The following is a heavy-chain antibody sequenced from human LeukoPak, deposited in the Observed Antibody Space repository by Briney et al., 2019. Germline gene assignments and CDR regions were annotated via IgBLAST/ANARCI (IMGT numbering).Heavy chain of an antibody. Sequence: ASVKVSCKASGYTFIGHYMHWARQAPGQGLEWMGWINANSGDTNSAQKFQGRVTMTRDTSINTVYMELSRLRPDDTAVYYCARDSHSYGLGDYFDYWGQGTLVTVSS. D-gene: IGHD3-16*01. CDR1: GYTFIGHY. V-gene: IGHV1-2*02. CDR3: ARDSHSYGLGDYFDY. J-gene: IGHJ4*02. CDR2: INANSGDT.